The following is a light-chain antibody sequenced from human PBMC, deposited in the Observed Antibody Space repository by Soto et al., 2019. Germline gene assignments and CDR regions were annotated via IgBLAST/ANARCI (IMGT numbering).Light chain of an antibody. J-gene: IGKJ1*01. Sequence: EIVLTQSPATLSLFPGERATLSCRASQSVSSYLAWYQQKPGQAPRLLIYDASNRATGIPARFSGSGSGTDFTLTISRLEPEDFAVYYCQQYGSSGTFGQGTKVDI. V-gene: IGKV3-11*01. CDR1: QSVSSY. CDR3: QQYGSSGT. CDR2: DAS.